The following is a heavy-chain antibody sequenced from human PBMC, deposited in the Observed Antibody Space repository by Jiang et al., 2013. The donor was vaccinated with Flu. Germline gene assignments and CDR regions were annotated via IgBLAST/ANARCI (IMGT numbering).Heavy chain of an antibody. J-gene: IGHJ4*02. CDR1: GGSISSGGYY. D-gene: IGHD3-22*01. V-gene: IGHV4-31*03. CDR2: IYYSGST. Sequence: PGLVKPSQTLSLTCTVSGGSISSGGYYWSWIRQHPGKGLEWIGYIYYSGSTYYNPSLKSRVTISVDTSKNQFSLKLSSVTAADTAVYYCARGYDSSGYYLAYWGQGTLVTVSS. CDR3: ARGYDSSGYYLAY.